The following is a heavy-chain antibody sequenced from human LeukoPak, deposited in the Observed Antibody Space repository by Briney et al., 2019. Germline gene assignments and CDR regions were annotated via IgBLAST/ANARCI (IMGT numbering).Heavy chain of an antibody. J-gene: IGHJ6*03. CDR1: GFTFSSYS. CDR2: ISSSSSNI. Sequence: PGGSLRLSCAASGFTFSSYSMNWVRQAPGKGLEWVSSISSSSSNIYYADSVKGRFTISRDNAKNSLYLQMNSLRAEDTAVYYCARAPYYYYYMDVWGKGTTVTVSS. CDR3: ARAPYYYYYMDV. V-gene: IGHV3-21*01.